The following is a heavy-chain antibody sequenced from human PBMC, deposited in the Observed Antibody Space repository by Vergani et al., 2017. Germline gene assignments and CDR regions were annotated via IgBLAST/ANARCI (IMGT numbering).Heavy chain of an antibody. J-gene: IGHJ5*02. Sequence: QVQLVQSGTEVKKPGASVKVSCKASGYTFTTYGISWVRQAPGQGLEWMGWISASNGNTNYAQKLLGRVTMTTDRSTSTAYMELRSLRSEDTAVYYCARGRLNIEGVTSNWFEPWGQGTLVTVSS. D-gene: IGHD1-26*01. CDR1: GYTFTTYG. CDR3: ARGRLNIEGVTSNWFEP. CDR2: ISASNGNT. V-gene: IGHV1-18*01.